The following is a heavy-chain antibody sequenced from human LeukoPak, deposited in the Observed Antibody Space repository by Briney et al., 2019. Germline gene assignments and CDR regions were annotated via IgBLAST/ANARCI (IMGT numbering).Heavy chain of an antibody. V-gene: IGHV3-33*01. J-gene: IGHJ4*02. CDR2: IWEDGSNI. CDR1: GFTFSSYG. D-gene: IGHD6-19*01. Sequence: PGGSLRLSCAASGFTFSSYGMHWVRQAPGKGLEWVAVIWEDGSNINYADSVKGRFTISRDNSKNTLYLQMNSLRAEDTAVYYCARVGYNSGWYEYGGQGALVTVSS. CDR3: ARVGYNSGWYEY.